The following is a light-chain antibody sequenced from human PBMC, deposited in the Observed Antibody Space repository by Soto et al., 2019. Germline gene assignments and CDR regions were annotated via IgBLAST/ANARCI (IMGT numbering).Light chain of an antibody. Sequence: QSALTQPRSVSGSPGQSVTISCTGTSSDVGGYNYVSWYQQHPGKVPKLMIYDVSKRPSGVPDRFSGSKSGDTASLTISGLQAEDEADFYCCSYAGNYSDVFGTGTKLTVL. V-gene: IGLV2-11*01. CDR3: CSYAGNYSDV. CDR1: SSDVGGYNY. CDR2: DVS. J-gene: IGLJ1*01.